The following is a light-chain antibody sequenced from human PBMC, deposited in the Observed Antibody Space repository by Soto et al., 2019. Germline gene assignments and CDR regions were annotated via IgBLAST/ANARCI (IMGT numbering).Light chain of an antibody. CDR1: RSDVGGYDY. J-gene: IGLJ2*01. V-gene: IGLV2-11*01. Sequence: QSALTQPRSVSGSPGQSVTISCTGTRSDVGGYDYVSWYQQYPGKAPKLMIYYVIKRPSGVPDRFSGAKSGNTASLTISGLQAADEADYYCCSYAGSYNVVFGGGPKLTVL. CDR2: YVI. CDR3: CSYAGSYNVV.